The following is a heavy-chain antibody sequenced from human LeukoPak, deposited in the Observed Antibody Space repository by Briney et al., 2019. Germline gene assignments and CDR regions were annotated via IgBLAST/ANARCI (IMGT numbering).Heavy chain of an antibody. CDR2: INHSGST. V-gene: IGHV4-4*02. CDR3: ARAFTIFGVVIRYYFDY. Sequence: PSETLSLTCAVSGGSILTTNWWSWIRQPPGKGLEWIGEINHSGSTNYNPSLKSRVTISVDTSKNQFSLKLSSVTAADTAVYYCARAFTIFGVVIRYYFDYWGQGTLVTVSS. CDR1: GGSILTTNW. D-gene: IGHD3-3*01. J-gene: IGHJ4*02.